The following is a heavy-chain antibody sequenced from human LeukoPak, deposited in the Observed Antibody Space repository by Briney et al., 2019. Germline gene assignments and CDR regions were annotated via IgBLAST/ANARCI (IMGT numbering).Heavy chain of an antibody. Sequence: PSETLSLTCAVYGGSFSGYYWSWLRQPPGKGLEWIGEINHSGSTNYNPSLKSRVTISVDTSKNQSSLKLSSVTAADTAVYYCAELYDSSGYYVDYWGQGTLVTVSS. CDR3: AELYDSSGYYVDY. CDR2: INHSGST. V-gene: IGHV4-34*01. J-gene: IGHJ4*02. D-gene: IGHD3-22*01. CDR1: GGSFSGYY.